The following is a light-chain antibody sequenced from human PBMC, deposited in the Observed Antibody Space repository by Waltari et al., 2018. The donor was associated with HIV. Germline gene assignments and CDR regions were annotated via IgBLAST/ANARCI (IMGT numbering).Light chain of an antibody. V-gene: IGLV3-21*04. CDR3: QVWDSRSDHWV. J-gene: IGLJ3*02. CDR2: DDS. Sequence: SYVLTQPPSVSVAPGKTATFTCGGADVGTKSVHWCRQKQGQAPVVVIFDDSDRPAGIPERISGSNSGNTATLTISRVEAGDEADYYCQVWDSRSDHWVFGGGTKLTVL. CDR1: DVGTKS.